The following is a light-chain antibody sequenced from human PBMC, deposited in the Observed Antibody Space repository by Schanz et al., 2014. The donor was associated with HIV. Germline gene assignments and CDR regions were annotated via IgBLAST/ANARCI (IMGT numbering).Light chain of an antibody. CDR1: SSNVGGYNY. Sequence: QSVLTQPPSASGSRGQSVAISCTGSSSNVGGYNYVSWYQQHPGKAPKLMIYEVDKRPSGVPDRFSGSKSGSTASLTVSGLQAEDEADYYCSSYAGNNNFEVVFGGGTKLTVL. CDR2: EVD. J-gene: IGLJ2*01. CDR3: SSYAGNNNFEVV. V-gene: IGLV2-8*01.